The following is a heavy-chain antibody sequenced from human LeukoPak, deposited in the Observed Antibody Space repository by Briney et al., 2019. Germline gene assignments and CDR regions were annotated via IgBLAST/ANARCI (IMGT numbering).Heavy chain of an antibody. CDR3: ARQSPSQGPDY. J-gene: IGHJ4*02. CDR1: GFTFSSYG. CDR2: ISGGGT. V-gene: IGHV3-23*01. Sequence: GGSLRLSCTASGFTFSSYGMSWVRRAPGKGLERVSAISGGGTYCADSVKGRFTISRDNSKNTLYLQMNSLRVEDTAVYYCARQSPSQGPDYWGQGTLVTVSS.